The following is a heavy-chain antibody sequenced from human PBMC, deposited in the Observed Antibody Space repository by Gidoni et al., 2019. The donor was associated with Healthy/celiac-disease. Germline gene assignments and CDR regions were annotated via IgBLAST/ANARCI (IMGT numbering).Heavy chain of an antibody. CDR3: VKGVNTAMVTSFDY. CDR1: GFTFNSYA. Sequence: EVQLVESGGALVQPGGSLRLSCSASGFTFNSYAMHWVRQAPGKGLEYVSTISSNGGSTYYADSVKGRFTISRDNSKNTLYLQMSSLRAEDTAVYYCVKGVNTAMVTSFDYWGQGTLVTVSS. CDR2: ISSNGGST. J-gene: IGHJ4*02. V-gene: IGHV3-64D*06. D-gene: IGHD5-18*01.